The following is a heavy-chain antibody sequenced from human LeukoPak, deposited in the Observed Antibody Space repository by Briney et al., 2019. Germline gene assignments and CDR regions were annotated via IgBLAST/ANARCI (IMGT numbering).Heavy chain of an antibody. J-gene: IGHJ4*02. V-gene: IGHV4-59*01. CDR3: ASGYSNYGGIFDY. CDR1: GGSISSYY. Sequence: PSETLSLTCTVSGGSISSYYWSWIRQPPGKGLGWIGYIYYSGSTNYNPSLKSRVTISVDTSKNQFSLKLSSVTAADTAVYYCASGYSNYGGIFDYWGQGTLVTVSS. D-gene: IGHD4-11*01. CDR2: IYYSGST.